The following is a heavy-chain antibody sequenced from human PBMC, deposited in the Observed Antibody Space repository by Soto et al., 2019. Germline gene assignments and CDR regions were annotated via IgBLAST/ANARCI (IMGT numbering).Heavy chain of an antibody. Sequence: QVQLVQSGAEVKKPGSSVKVSCKASGGTFSSYTISWVRQAPGQGLEWMGRIIPILGIANYAQKFQGRVTITADKSTSTAYMELSSLRSEDTAVYYCARGEIVVVVAQKTVGYYYYGMDVWGQGTTVTVSS. V-gene: IGHV1-69*02. CDR2: IIPILGIA. J-gene: IGHJ6*02. D-gene: IGHD2-15*01. CDR1: GGTFSSYT. CDR3: ARGEIVVVVAQKTVGYYYYGMDV.